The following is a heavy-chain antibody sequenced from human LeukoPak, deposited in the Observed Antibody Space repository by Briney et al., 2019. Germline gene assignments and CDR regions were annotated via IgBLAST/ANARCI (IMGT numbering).Heavy chain of an antibody. D-gene: IGHD3-22*01. CDR1: GFTFSSYA. Sequence: GGSLRLSCAASGFTFSSYAMSWVRQAPGKGLEWVSAISGSGGSAYYADSVKGRFTISRDNSKNTLYLQMNSLRAEDTAVYYCATPYYYDSSGYYPRFDYWGQGTLVTVSS. CDR2: ISGSGGSA. V-gene: IGHV3-23*01. CDR3: ATPYYYDSSGYYPRFDY. J-gene: IGHJ4*02.